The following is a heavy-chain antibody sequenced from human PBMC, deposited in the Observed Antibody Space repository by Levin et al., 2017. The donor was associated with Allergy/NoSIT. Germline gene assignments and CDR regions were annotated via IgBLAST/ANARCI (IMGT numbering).Heavy chain of an antibody. CDR1: GGSISSYY. V-gene: IGHV4-4*07. D-gene: IGHD2-15*01. Sequence: PSETLSLTCTVSGGSISSYYWSWIRQPAGKGLEWIGRIYTSGSTNYNPSLKSRVTMSVDTSKNQFSLKLSSVTAADTAVYDCARDGYCSGGSCPFDYWGQGTLVTVSS. CDR2: IYTSGST. CDR3: ARDGYCSGGSCPFDY. J-gene: IGHJ4*02.